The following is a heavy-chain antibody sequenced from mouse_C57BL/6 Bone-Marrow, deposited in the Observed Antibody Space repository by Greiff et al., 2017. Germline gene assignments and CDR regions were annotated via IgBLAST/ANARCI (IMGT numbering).Heavy chain of an antibody. J-gene: IGHJ4*01. CDR1: GFTFSDYY. V-gene: IGHV5-12*01. D-gene: IGHD2-3*01. CDR3: ARPLDGYYNYAMDY. Sequence: EVMLVESGGGLVQPGGSLKLSCAASGFTFSDYYMYWVRQTPEKRLEWVAYISNGGGSTYYPDTVKGRFTISRDNAKNTLYLQMSRLKSEDTAMYYCARPLDGYYNYAMDYWGQGTSVTVSS. CDR2: ISNGGGST.